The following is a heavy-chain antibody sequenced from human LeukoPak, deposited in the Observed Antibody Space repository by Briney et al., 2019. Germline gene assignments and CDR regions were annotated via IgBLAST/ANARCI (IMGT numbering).Heavy chain of an antibody. CDR3: ARTSYYDILTGYYNGYYFDY. D-gene: IGHD3-9*01. V-gene: IGHV1-18*01. CDR2: ISAYNGNT. CDR1: GYTFTSYG. J-gene: IGHJ4*02. Sequence: ASVKVSCKASGYTFTSYGISWVRQAPGQGLEWMGWISAYNGNTNYAQKLQGRVTMTTDTSTSTAYMELRSLRSDDTAVYYCARTSYYDILTGYYNGYYFDYWGQGTLVTVSS.